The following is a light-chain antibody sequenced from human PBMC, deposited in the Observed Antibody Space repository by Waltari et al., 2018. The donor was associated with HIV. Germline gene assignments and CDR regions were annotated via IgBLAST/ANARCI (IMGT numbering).Light chain of an antibody. CDR1: QSVGKY. Sequence: EIVLTQSPATMSLSPGERATLSCRASQSVGKYLAWYQHKAGHVPRLLIYDAINRATGIPARFSGSGSETDFTLTISSLEPEDSAVYYCQQRDSWPRGITFGQGTRLEI. V-gene: IGKV3-11*01. CDR3: QQRDSWPRGIT. J-gene: IGKJ5*01. CDR2: DAI.